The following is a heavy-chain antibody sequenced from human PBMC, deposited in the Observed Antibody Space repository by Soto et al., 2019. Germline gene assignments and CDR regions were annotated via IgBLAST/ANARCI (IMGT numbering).Heavy chain of an antibody. J-gene: IGHJ4*02. CDR2: IYHSGTT. CDR1: GDSITGYY. CDR3: ARDMPYAAGSLAGCDY. Sequence: LSLTCTVPGDSITGYYWSWIRPPPGKTLEWIGYIYHSGTTTYNPSLKSRVSRSVDTSKNQFSLRLTSVIAADTAVYYCARDMPYAAGSLAGCDYWGQGIQVTVSS. V-gene: IGHV4-59*01. D-gene: IGHD1-26*01.